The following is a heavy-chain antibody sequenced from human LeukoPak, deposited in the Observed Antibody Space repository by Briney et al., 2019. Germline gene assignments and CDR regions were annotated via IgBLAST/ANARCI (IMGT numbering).Heavy chain of an antibody. CDR2: IYWDDDK. CDR1: GFSLRTSGVG. V-gene: IGHV2-5*02. J-gene: IGHJ5*02. Sequence: SGPTLVNPTQTLTLTCTFSGFSLRTSGVGLGWIRQPPGKALEWLALIYWDDDKRYSPSLKSRITITKDTYKNQVVITMTNMDPVDTATYYCAHRQEYRRDWSVGWFDPWGQGTLVTVSS. CDR3: AHRQEYRRDWSVGWFDP. D-gene: IGHD6-19*01.